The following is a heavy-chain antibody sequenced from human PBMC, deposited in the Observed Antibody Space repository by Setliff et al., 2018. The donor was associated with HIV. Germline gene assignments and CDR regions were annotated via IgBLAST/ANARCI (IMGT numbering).Heavy chain of an antibody. CDR1: GYSFTSYW. V-gene: IGHV5-51*01. D-gene: IGHD3-10*01. CDR3: VRLLPHYYGSGSYPLYYYYMDV. Sequence: GASLTISCEGSGYSFTSYWIGWVRQMPGKGLEWMGIIYPGDSDTRYSPSFQGQVTISADKSISTAYLQWSSLKASDTAMYYCVRLLPHYYGSGSYPLYYYYMDVWGKGTTVTVSS. J-gene: IGHJ6*03. CDR2: IYPGDSDT.